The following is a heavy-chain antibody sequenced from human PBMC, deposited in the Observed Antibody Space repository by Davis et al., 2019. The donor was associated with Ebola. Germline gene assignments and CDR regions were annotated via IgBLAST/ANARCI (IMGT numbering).Heavy chain of an antibody. CDR3: AGGYSYGRYYYYGMDV. J-gene: IGHJ6*02. V-gene: IGHV4-4*07. CDR1: GGSISSYY. CDR2: IYTSGST. Sequence: PSETLSLTCTVSGGSISSYYWSWIRQPAGKGLEWIGRIYTSGSTNYSPSLKSRVTMSVDTSKNQFSLKLSSVTAADTAVYYCAGGYSYGRYYYYGMDVWGQGTTVTVSS. D-gene: IGHD5-18*01.